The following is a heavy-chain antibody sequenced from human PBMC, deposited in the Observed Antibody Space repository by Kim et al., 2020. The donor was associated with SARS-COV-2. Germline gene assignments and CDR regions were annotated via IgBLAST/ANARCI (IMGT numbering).Heavy chain of an antibody. D-gene: IGHD3-16*01. CDR1: GYTFTTHP. CDR3: VRAPMGGY. J-gene: IGHJ4*02. Sequence: ASVKVSCKASGYTFTTHPIHWVRQAPGQRLEWMGWINAGNGDTKYSQKFQGRIITTRETSASTAYMELSSLTSEDTAIYYCVRAPMGGYWGQGTLVTVSS. CDR2: INAGNGDT. V-gene: IGHV1-3*01.